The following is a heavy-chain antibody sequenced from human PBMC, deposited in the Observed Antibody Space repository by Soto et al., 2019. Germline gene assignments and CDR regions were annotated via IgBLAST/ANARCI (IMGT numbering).Heavy chain of an antibody. J-gene: IGHJ4*02. V-gene: IGHV1-2*02. CDR1: GYTFTGYY. CDR3: ERAMKQRGYSYGCVGY. Sequence: QVQLVQSGAEVKKPGASVKVSCKASGYTFTGYYMHWVRQAPGQGLEWMGWINPNSGGTNYAQKFQGRVTMTRDTSISTAYMELSRLRSDDTAVYYCERAMKQRGYSYGCVGYWGQGTLVTVSS. D-gene: IGHD5-18*01. CDR2: INPNSGGT.